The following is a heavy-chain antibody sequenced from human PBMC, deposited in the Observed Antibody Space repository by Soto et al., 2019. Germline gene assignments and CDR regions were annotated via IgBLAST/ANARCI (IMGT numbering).Heavy chain of an antibody. CDR3: DRVDILTVYGCMDV. CDR1: GGSFSCYS. D-gene: IGHD3-9*01. V-gene: IGHV4-34*01. J-gene: IGHJ6*02. CDR2: INHSGST. Sequence: SETLSLTCAVYGGSFSCYSLSWIRQRPGKGLEWIGEINHSGSTNYNPSLKSRVTISVETSKNQFSLKLNSVTAADTAVYYCDRVDILTVYGCMDVWGQGTTVTVSS.